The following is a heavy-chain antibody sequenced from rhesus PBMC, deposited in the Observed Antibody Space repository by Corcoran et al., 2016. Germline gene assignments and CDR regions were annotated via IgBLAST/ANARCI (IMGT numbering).Heavy chain of an antibody. D-gene: IGHD5-30*01. Sequence: QVTLKESGPALVQPPQTLTLTCTFSGFSLSTTGTGVGWIRQPPGTALELLSSNYWNDSKYYSTSLKSRLTISKDASKNQVGLTMTNMDPVDTATYYCARGGGYSGYTDYFDYWGQGVLVTVSS. CDR2: NYWNDSK. CDR3: ARGGGYSGYTDYFDY. CDR1: GFSLSTTGTG. J-gene: IGHJ4*01. V-gene: IGHV2-95*01.